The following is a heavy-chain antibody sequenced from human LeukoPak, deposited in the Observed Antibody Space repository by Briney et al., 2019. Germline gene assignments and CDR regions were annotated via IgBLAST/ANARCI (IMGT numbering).Heavy chain of an antibody. CDR3: ATDDIAVAGTDFDY. V-gene: IGHV1-18*01. CDR1: GYTFTSYG. Sequence: ASVKVSCKASGYTFTSYGISWVRQAPGQGLEWMGWISAYNGNTNYAHHLQGRVTMTTDTSTSTAYMELRSLISDDTDVYFCATDDIAVAGTDFDYWGQGTLVTVSS. CDR2: ISAYNGNT. J-gene: IGHJ4*02. D-gene: IGHD6-19*01.